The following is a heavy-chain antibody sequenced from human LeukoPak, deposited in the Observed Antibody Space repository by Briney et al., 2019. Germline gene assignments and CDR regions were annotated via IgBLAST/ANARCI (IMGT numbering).Heavy chain of an antibody. CDR2: ISSSSSTI. V-gene: IGHV3-48*01. Sequence: PGGSLTLSCPASGFTFSSYSMRCVRQAPGKGLEWVSYISSSSSTIYYADSVKGRLTISRDNAKNSLYLQMNSLRAEDTVVYYCASFPSYGGNFDYWGQGTLVTVSS. D-gene: IGHD4-23*01. CDR1: GFTFSSYS. J-gene: IGHJ4*02. CDR3: ASFPSYGGNFDY.